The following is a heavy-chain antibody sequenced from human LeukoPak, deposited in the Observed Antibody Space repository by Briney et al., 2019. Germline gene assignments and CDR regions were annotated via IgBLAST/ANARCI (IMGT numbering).Heavy chain of an antibody. J-gene: IGHJ4*02. CDR2: ISAYNGNT. Sequence: ASVKVSCKASGYTFTSYGISWVRQAPGQGLEWMGWISAYNGNTNYAQKLQGRVTTTTDTSTSTAYMELRSLRSDDTAVYYCARDRTMGELLYDPAFDYWGQGTLVTVSS. CDR1: GYTFTSYG. D-gene: IGHD1-26*01. V-gene: IGHV1-18*01. CDR3: ARDRTMGELLYDPAFDY.